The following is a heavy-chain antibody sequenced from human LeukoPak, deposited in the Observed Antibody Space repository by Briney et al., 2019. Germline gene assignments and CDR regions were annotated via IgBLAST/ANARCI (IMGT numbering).Heavy chain of an antibody. D-gene: IGHD6-19*01. CDR2: ISGSSSYI. CDR1: GFTFSSYS. J-gene: IGHJ6*03. Sequence: GGSLRLSCAASGFTFSSYSMNWVRQAPGKGLEWVSSISGSSSYIYYADSVKGRFTISRDNAKNSLYLQMSSLRAEDTAVYYCAREGRSGYYYMDVWGKGTTVTVSS. V-gene: IGHV3-21*01. CDR3: AREGRSGYYYMDV.